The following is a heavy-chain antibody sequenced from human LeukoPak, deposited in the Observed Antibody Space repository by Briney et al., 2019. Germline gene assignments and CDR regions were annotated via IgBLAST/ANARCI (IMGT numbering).Heavy chain of an antibody. CDR3: AFAPNTFYFDF. Sequence: SETLSLTCSVFGGSISNYYWSWIRQAPGKRLEWIGYVHYSGSTNYNPSLKSRLTLSLDRSNNQFSLNLRSVTAADTAVYHCAFAPNTFYFDFWGQGTLVTVSS. CDR2: VHYSGST. J-gene: IGHJ4*02. V-gene: IGHV4-59*01. CDR1: GGSISNYY. D-gene: IGHD2/OR15-2a*01.